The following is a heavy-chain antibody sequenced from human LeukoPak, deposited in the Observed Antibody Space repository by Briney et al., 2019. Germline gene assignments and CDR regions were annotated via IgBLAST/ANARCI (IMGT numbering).Heavy chain of an antibody. V-gene: IGHV1-69*02. CDR2: IILILGIA. CDR3: ASEYCSGGSCYPVDY. D-gene: IGHD2-15*01. CDR1: GGTFSSYT. Sequence: GASVKVSCKASGGTFSSYTISWVRQAPGQGLEWMGRIILILGIANYAQKFQGRVTITADKSTSTAYMELSSLRSEDTAVYYCASEYCSGGSCYPVDYWGQGTLVTVSS. J-gene: IGHJ4*02.